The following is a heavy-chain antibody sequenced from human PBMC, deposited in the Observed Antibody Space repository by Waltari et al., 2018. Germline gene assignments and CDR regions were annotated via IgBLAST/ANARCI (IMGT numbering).Heavy chain of an antibody. V-gene: IGHV3-7*01. CDR2: IKQDGSEK. CDR3: ARDHYDSSGSNPDAFDI. J-gene: IGHJ3*02. Sequence: VQLVESGGGLVQPGGSLRLSCAASGFTFSSYWMSWVRQAPGKGLEWVANIKQDGSEKYYVDSVKGRFTISRDNAKNSLYLQMNSLRAEDTAVYYCARDHYDSSGSNPDAFDIWGQGTMVTVSS. CDR1: GFTFSSYW. D-gene: IGHD3-22*01.